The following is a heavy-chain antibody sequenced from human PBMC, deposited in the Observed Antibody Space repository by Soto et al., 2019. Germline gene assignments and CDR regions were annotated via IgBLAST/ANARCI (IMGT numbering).Heavy chain of an antibody. V-gene: IGHV3-23*01. J-gene: IGHJ4*02. CDR2: LSGGGGST. Sequence: VQLLESGGGLVQPGGSLRLFCAASGFTFNSYAMSWVRQAPGKGLEWVSALSGGGGSTYYADSVKGRFTISRDNSKNTLYLQMNSLRAEDTAVYYCAKGLAPKGFDYWGQGTLVTVSS. CDR3: AKGLAPKGFDY. CDR1: GFTFNSYA.